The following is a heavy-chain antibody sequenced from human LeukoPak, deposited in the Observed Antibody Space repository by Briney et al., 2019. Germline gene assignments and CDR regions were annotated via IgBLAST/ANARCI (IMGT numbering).Heavy chain of an antibody. CDR1: GGSFSGYY. V-gene: IGHV4-34*01. Sequence: SETLSLTCAVYGGSFSGYYWSWIRQPPGKGLEWIGEINHSGSTNYNPSLKSRVTISVDTSKNQFSLKLSSVTAADTAVYYCARGPPYDSSGYYVYWGQGTLVTVSS. CDR2: INHSGST. D-gene: IGHD3-22*01. J-gene: IGHJ4*02. CDR3: ARGPPYDSSGYYVY.